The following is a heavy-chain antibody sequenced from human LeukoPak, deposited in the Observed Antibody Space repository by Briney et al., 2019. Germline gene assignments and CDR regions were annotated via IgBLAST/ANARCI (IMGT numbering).Heavy chain of an antibody. CDR1: GFTFSDYY. CDR3: ARGPRDGNFDY. D-gene: IGHD5-24*01. J-gene: IGHJ4*02. V-gene: IGHV3-11*06. Sequence: GGSLRLSCAASGFTFSDYYMSWIRQAPGKGLEWVSYISSSSSYTNYADSVKGRFTISRDNAKNSLYLQMNSLRAEDTAVYYCARGPRDGNFDYWGQGTLVTVSS. CDR2: ISSSSSYT.